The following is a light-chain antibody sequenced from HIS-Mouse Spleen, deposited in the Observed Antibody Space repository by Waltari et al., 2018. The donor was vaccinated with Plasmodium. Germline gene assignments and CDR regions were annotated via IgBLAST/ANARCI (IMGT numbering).Light chain of an antibody. CDR3: YSTDSSGNHRV. CDR1: AFPKKY. J-gene: IGLJ3*02. V-gene: IGLV3-10*01. CDR2: DDS. Sequence: SYELTQPPSVSVSPGQTARITCSGDAFPKKYAYWYQQNSGQAPVLVIYDDSKRPPGIPERFSGSSSGTMATLTISGAQVEDEADYYCYSTDSSGNHRVFGGGTKLTVL.